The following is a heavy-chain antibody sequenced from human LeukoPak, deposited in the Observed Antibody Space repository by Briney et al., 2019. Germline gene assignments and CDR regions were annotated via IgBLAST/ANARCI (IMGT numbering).Heavy chain of an antibody. Sequence: PSETLSLTCSVSGGSISDFYWSWIRQPAGKGLEWIGRIYSSGNTNYNPSLKSRVTMSLDASKNQFSLKLSSVTAADTAVYYCARGRFGSAFDIWGQGTMVTVSS. CDR3: ARGRFGSAFDI. CDR1: GGSISDFY. CDR2: IYSSGNT. J-gene: IGHJ3*02. D-gene: IGHD3-10*01. V-gene: IGHV4-4*07.